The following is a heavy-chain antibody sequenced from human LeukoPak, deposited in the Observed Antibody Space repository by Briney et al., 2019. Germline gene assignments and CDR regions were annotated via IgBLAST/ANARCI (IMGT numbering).Heavy chain of an antibody. CDR1: GFTFSSYG. CDR2: IWYDGSNK. Sequence: GGSLRLSCAASGFTFSSYGMHWVRQAPGKGLEWVAVIWYDGSNKYYADSVKGRFTISRDNSKNTLYLQMNSLRAEDTAVYYWANAKSTLRLLEWSHRVYYYGMDVWGQGTTVTVSS. J-gene: IGHJ6*02. CDR3: ANAKSTLRLLEWSHRVYYYGMDV. D-gene: IGHD3-3*01. V-gene: IGHV3-33*06.